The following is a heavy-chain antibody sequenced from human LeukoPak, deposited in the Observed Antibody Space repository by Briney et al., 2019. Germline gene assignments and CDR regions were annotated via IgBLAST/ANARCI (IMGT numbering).Heavy chain of an antibody. CDR2: IYYSGST. V-gene: IGHV4-39*01. CDR3: ARHDPDYYFDY. Sequence: SETLSLTCTVSGGSISSSSYYWGWIRQPPGKGLEWIGSIYYSGSTYYNPSLKSRVTISVDTSKNQFSLKLSSVTAADTAVYYCARHDPDYYFDYWGQGTLVTVSS. J-gene: IGHJ4*02. CDR1: GGSISSSSYY.